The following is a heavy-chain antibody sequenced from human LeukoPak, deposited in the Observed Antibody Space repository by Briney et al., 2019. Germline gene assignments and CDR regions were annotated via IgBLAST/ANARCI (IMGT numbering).Heavy chain of an antibody. D-gene: IGHD5-18*01. CDR2: TYYSGGT. Sequence: SETLSLTCTVSGGSFSNYYWSWIRQPPGKGLEWIGYTYYSGGTNYNPSLKSRVTISVDTSKNQFSLNLSSVTAADTAVYYCARHPTALVSYGFDPWGQGTLDTVSS. CDR1: GGSFSNYY. V-gene: IGHV4-59*08. J-gene: IGHJ5*02. CDR3: ARHPTALVSYGFDP.